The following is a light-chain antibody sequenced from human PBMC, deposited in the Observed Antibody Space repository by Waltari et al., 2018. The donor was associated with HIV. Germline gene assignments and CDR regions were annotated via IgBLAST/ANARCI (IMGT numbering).Light chain of an antibody. V-gene: IGKV4-1*01. CDR2: WAS. J-gene: IGKJ5*01. CDR3: QQYYSTPSIT. Sequence: DIVMTQSPDSLAVSLGERATINCKSSQSILYSSSNKNYLAWYQQKAGQPPKLLISWASTRESGVPDRFSGSGSATDFTLTISSLQAEDGAIYYCQQYYSTPSITFGQGTRLEIK. CDR1: QSILYSSSNKNY.